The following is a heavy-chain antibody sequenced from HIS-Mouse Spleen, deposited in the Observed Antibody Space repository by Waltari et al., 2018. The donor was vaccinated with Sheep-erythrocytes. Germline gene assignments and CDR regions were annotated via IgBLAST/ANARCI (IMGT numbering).Heavy chain of an antibody. V-gene: IGHV4-31*03. Sequence: QVQLQESGPGLVKPSQTLSLTCTVPGGPISSGGYYWSWIRQHPWKGLEWIGYIYYSGSTYYNPSLKSRVTISVDTSKNQFSLKLSSVTAADTAVYYCARALIITMVRGVTSNWFDPWGQGTLVTVSS. CDR1: GGPISSGGYY. D-gene: IGHD3-10*01. CDR3: ARALIITMVRGVTSNWFDP. CDR2: IYYSGST. J-gene: IGHJ5*02.